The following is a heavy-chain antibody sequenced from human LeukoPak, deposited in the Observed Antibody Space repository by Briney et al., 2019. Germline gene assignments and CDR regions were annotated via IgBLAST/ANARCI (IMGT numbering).Heavy chain of an antibody. CDR2: INHSGST. CDR1: GGSFSDYY. D-gene: IGHD3-16*02. Sequence: PSETLSLTCAVYGGSFSDYYWSWIRHPPGKGLQWIGEINHSGSTNYSPSLKSRVTISVDTSKNQFSLKLSSMTAADTAVYYCARALAHRHWGQGTLVTVSS. V-gene: IGHV4-34*01. CDR3: ARALAHRH. J-gene: IGHJ4*02.